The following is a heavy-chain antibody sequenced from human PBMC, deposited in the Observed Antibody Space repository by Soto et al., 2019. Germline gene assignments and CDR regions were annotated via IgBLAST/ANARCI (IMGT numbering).Heavy chain of an antibody. CDR2: ISSSNSYI. CDR1: GFTFSSYS. D-gene: IGHD6-13*01. V-gene: IGHV3-21*01. CDR3: ARGSLGSSWSL. J-gene: IGHJ4*02. Sequence: XESLLLCCAASGFTFSSYSINWVRQAPGKGLEWVSSISSSNSYIYYADSVKGRFTISRANAKNSLYLQMNSLRAEDTAVYYCARGSLGSSWSLWGQGTLVTVSS.